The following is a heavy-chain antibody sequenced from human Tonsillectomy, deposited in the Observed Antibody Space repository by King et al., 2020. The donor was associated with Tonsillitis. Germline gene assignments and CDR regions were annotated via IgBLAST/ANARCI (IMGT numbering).Heavy chain of an antibody. CDR1: GFTVSSYS. CDR3: ARGSSGMDV. D-gene: IGHD3-10*01. J-gene: IGHJ6*02. V-gene: IGHV3-21*01. CDR2: ISSSSSYI. Sequence: QLVQSGGGLVKPGGSLRLSCAASGFTVSSYSMNWVRQAPGKGLEWVSSISSSSSYIYYADTVKGRFTIPRDNAKNSLYLQMNSLRAEDTAIYYCARGSSGMDVWGQGTTVTVSS.